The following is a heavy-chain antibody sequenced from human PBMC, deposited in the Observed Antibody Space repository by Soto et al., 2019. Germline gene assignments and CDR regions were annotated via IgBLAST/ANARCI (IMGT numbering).Heavy chain of an antibody. CDR3: ARAPSSGYYLGVFDY. J-gene: IGHJ4*02. D-gene: IGHD3-22*01. CDR1: GFTFSSYG. Sequence: PGGSLRLSCAASGFTFSSYGMHWVRQAPGKGLEWVAVIRYDGSNKYYADSVKGRFTISRDNSKNTLCLQMNSLRAEDTAVYYCARAPSSGYYLGVFDYWGQGTLVTVSS. CDR2: IRYDGSNK. V-gene: IGHV3-33*01.